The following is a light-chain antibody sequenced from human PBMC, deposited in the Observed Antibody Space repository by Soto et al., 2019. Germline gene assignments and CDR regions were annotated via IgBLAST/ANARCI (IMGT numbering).Light chain of an antibody. CDR2: GTS. CDR3: QHSGGSLYT. Sequence: EVVLTQSPGTLSLPPGERATLSCRASESVSSDSLAWYQQRRGQPPRLLIFGTSSRATGIPDRFSGRGSETDFTLTITRLEPEDFAVYFCQHSGGSLYTFGQGA. J-gene: IGKJ2*01. CDR1: ESVSSDS. V-gene: IGKV3-20*01.